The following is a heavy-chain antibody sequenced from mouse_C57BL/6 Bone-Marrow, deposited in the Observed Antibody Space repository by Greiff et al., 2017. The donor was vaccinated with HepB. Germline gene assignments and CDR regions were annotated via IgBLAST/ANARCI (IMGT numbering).Heavy chain of an antibody. Sequence: VQLQQSGPELVKPGASVKISCKASGYTFTDYYMNWVKQSHGKSLEWIGDINPNNGGTSYNQKFKGKATLTVDKSSSTAYMELRSLTSEDSAVYYCARSIFRGRSYGYFDVWGTGTTVTVSS. CDR2: INPNNGGT. D-gene: IGHD2-12*01. CDR3: ARSIFRGRSYGYFDV. CDR1: GYTFTDYY. J-gene: IGHJ1*03. V-gene: IGHV1-26*01.